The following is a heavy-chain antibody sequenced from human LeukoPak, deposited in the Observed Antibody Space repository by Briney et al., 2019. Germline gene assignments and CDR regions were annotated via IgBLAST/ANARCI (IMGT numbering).Heavy chain of an antibody. Sequence: GGSLRLSCATSEFIFSNYKMHWVRQTPGKGLEYVSGISSNGVTSYYAMSVKGRFTISRDNSKNTLYLQMGSLKTEDMAVYYCAGNTEGTAHFDYWGQGTLVTVSS. V-gene: IGHV3-64*01. CDR2: ISSNGVTS. D-gene: IGHD1-7*01. CDR3: AGNTEGTAHFDY. J-gene: IGHJ4*02. CDR1: EFIFSNYK.